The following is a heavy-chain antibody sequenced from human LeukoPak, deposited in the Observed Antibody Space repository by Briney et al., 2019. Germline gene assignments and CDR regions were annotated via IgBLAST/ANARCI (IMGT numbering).Heavy chain of an antibody. V-gene: IGHV1-46*01. Sequence: ASVRVSCKASGYTFTSHYMQWVRLAPGQGLEWMGIINPSGGGTRYAQKFQGRVTMTRDTSTSTVYMELSSLRSEDTAVYYCAREGSGSLPHLDHWGQGTLVTVSS. CDR1: GYTFTSHY. D-gene: IGHD3-10*01. CDR3: AREGSGSLPHLDH. J-gene: IGHJ4*02. CDR2: INPSGGGT.